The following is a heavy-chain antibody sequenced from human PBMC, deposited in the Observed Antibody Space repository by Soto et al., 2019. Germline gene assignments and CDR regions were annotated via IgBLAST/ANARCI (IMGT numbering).Heavy chain of an antibody. CDR3: TTGIYYDILTGYHNVAY. J-gene: IGHJ4*02. D-gene: IGHD3-9*01. CDR1: GVNLSHPW. V-gene: IGHV3-15*01. CDR2: IKSKTDGGTA. Sequence: PGGSLRLSCVASGVNLSHPWMTWVRQAAGKGLEWVGRIKSKTDGGTADYAAPVKGRATISRDDSENTVYLQMNSLKTEDTAVYYCTTGIYYDILTGYHNVAYWGQGALVTVSS.